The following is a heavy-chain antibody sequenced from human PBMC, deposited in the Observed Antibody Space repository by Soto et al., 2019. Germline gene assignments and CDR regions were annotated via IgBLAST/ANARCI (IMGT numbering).Heavy chain of an antibody. V-gene: IGHV1-3*01. D-gene: IGHD3-3*01. CDR1: GYTFTSYA. CDR3: ARGGAVTIFGVVISDYFDY. Sequence: ASVKVSCKASGYTFTSYAMHWVRQAPGQRLDWMGWINAGNGNTKYSQKFQGRVTITRDTSASTAYMELSSLRSEDTAVYYCARGGAVTIFGVVISDYFDYWGQGTLVTVSS. CDR2: INAGNGNT. J-gene: IGHJ4*02.